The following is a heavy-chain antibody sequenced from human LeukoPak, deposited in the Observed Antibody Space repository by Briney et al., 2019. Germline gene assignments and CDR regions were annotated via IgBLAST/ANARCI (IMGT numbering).Heavy chain of an antibody. D-gene: IGHD3-10*01. CDR2: TYYRSKWYS. CDR1: GDSVSSNSAA. Sequence: SQTLSLTCDISGDSVSSNSAAWNWIRQSPSRGLEWLGRTYYRSKWYSYYAPSVKSRITINPDTSKNQFSLQLKSVTPEDTAVYYCARMVGLVSDYWGQGTLVTVSS. J-gene: IGHJ4*02. V-gene: IGHV6-1*01. CDR3: ARMVGLVSDY.